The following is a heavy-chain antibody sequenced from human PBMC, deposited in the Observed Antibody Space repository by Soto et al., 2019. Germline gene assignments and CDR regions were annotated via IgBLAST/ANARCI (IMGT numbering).Heavy chain of an antibody. CDR3: TTVAFGWLRNSPLRNYYYYYMDV. D-gene: IGHD5-12*01. J-gene: IGHJ6*03. CDR2: IKSKTDGGTT. CDR1: GFTFSNAW. V-gene: IGHV3-15*01. Sequence: GGSLRLSCAASGFTFSNAWMSWVRQAPGKGLEWVGRIKSKTDGGTTGYAAPVKGRFTISRDDSKNTLYLQMNSPKTEDTAVYYCTTVAFGWLRNSPLRNYYYYYMDVWGKGTTVTVSS.